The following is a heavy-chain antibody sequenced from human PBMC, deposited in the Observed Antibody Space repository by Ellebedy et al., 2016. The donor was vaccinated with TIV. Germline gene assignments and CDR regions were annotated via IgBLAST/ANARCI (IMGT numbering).Heavy chain of an antibody. Sequence: SETLSLTCAVYGGSFSGYYWSWIRQPPGKGLEWIGEINHSGSTNYNPSLKSRVTISVDTSKNQFSLKLSSVTAADTAVYYCARAYYPLSSPYLYWGQGTLVTVSS. J-gene: IGHJ4*02. CDR3: ARAYYPLSSPYLY. CDR2: INHSGST. CDR1: GGSFSGYY. V-gene: IGHV4-34*01. D-gene: IGHD6-6*01.